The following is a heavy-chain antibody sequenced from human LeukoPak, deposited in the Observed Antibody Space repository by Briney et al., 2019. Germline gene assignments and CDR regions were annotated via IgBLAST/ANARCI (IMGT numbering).Heavy chain of an antibody. Sequence: GGSLRLSCAASGFTFSSYAMSWVRQAPGKGLEWVSAISGSGGSTYYADSVKGRSTISRDNSKNTLYLQMNSLRAEDTAVYYCAKDRLHYDILTGYPPGWGQGTLVTVSS. CDR2: ISGSGGST. CDR3: AKDRLHYDILTGYPPG. J-gene: IGHJ4*02. V-gene: IGHV3-23*01. CDR1: GFTFSSYA. D-gene: IGHD3-9*01.